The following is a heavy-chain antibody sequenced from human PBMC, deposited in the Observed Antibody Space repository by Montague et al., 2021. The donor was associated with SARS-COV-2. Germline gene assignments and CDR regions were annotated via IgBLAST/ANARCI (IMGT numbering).Heavy chain of an antibody. CDR1: GGSISSGSYY. V-gene: IGHV4-61*02. CDR2: IYTSGXT. Sequence: TLSLTCTVSGGSISSGSYYWSWIRQPAGKGLEWFGRIYTSGXTXYXXXXKXRVTISEDTSKNQSSLKLRSVTAADTAVYYCARSPHGEWLLYSDYYYYMDYWGKGTPVTVSS. J-gene: IGHJ6*03. D-gene: IGHD3-3*01. CDR3: ARSPHGEWLLYSDYYYYMDY.